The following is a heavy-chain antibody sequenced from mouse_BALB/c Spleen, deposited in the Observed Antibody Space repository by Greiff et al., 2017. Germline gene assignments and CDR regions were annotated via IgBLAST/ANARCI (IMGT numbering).Heavy chain of an antibody. CDR3: ASYGYDGTWLAY. V-gene: IGHV14-3*02. Sequence: VQLQQSGAELVKPGASVKLSCTASGFNIKDTYMHWVKQRPEQGLEWIGRIDPANGNTKYDPKFQGKATITADTSSNTAYLQLSSLTSEDTAVYYCASYGYDGTWLAYWGQGTLVTVSA. J-gene: IGHJ3*01. D-gene: IGHD2-2*01. CDR2: IDPANGNT. CDR1: GFNIKDTY.